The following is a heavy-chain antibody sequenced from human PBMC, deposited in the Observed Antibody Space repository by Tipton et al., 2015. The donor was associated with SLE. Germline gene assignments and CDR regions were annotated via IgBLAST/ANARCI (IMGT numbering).Heavy chain of an antibody. V-gene: IGHV4-59*12. CDR1: GGSISTYY. D-gene: IGHD2-21*01. CDR2: IHYSRST. J-gene: IGHJ5*02. CDR3: AREASYCGGDCYPSWFDP. Sequence: TLSLTCTVSGGSISTYYWSWIRQPPGKGLEWIGYIHYSRSTNYNPSLKSRVTISVDTSKNQFSLRLSSVTAADTAVYYCAREASYCGGDCYPSWFDPWGQGTLVTVSS.